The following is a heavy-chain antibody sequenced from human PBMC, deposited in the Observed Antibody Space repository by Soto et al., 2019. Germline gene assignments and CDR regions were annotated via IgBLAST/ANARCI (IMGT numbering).Heavy chain of an antibody. V-gene: IGHV4-30-2*01. CDR2: IYHTGST. J-gene: IGHJ2*01. Sequence: QLQLQESGSGLVKPSQTLSLTCAVSGDSISSGVYSWSWIRQPPGKGLEWIGYIYHTGSTYYNLSLKRRVTISVARSKNQFSLKLSSVTAADTAVYYCARGDYDAGWYFALWGRGTLVTVSS. CDR1: GDSISSGVYS. D-gene: IGHD4-17*01. CDR3: ARGDYDAGWYFAL.